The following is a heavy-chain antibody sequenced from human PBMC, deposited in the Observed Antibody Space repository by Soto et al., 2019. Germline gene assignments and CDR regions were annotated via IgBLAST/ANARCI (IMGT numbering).Heavy chain of an antibody. CDR2: ISSSSDTI. V-gene: IGHV3-48*01. Sequence: EVQLVESGGGLVQPGGSLRLSCAASGFIFSSYSMNWVRQAPGKGLEWVSYISSSSDTIYYADSVKGRFTISRDNAKNSLYLQMNSLRTEYTAVYYCATDPRECSGGNCYSSYYFYDLDVWGIGTTVTVS. CDR3: ATDPRECSGGNCYSSYYFYDLDV. D-gene: IGHD2-15*01. CDR1: GFIFSSYS. J-gene: IGHJ6*03.